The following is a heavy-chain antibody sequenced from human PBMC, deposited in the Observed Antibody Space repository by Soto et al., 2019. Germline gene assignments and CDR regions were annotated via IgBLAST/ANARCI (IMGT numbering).Heavy chain of an antibody. CDR1: GGTFSSYA. Sequence: ASVKVSCKASGGTFSSYAISWVRLAPGQGLEWMGGVIPIFGTANYAQKFQGRVTITAVESTSTAYMELSSLRSEATAVYDCASDTGGIAVAGTQFDSWGQGTLVTVSS. V-gene: IGHV1-69*13. J-gene: IGHJ4*02. D-gene: IGHD6-19*01. CDR3: ASDTGGIAVAGTQFDS. CDR2: VIPIFGTA.